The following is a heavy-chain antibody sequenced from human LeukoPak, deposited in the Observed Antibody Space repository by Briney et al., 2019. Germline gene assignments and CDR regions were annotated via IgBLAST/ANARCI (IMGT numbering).Heavy chain of an antibody. CDR2: ISSSGDTV. CDR1: GFTFDDYG. J-gene: IGHJ4*02. V-gene: IGHV3-48*04. CDR3: ARGLSGYASSLGY. D-gene: IGHD6-6*01. Sequence: GGSLRLSCAASGFTFDDYGMSWVRQAPGKGLEWISYISSSGDTVYYADSVAGRFTISRDNAKNSLYLQMNSLRAEDTAVYYCARGLSGYASSLGYWGQGTLVTVSA.